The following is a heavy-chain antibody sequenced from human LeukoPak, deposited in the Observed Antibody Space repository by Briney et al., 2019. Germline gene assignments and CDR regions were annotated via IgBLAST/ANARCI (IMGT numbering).Heavy chain of an antibody. CDR1: GFTFTSYW. J-gene: IGHJ4*02. V-gene: IGHV3-7*01. CDR2: INQDGSEK. Sequence: GGSLRLSCAASGFTFTSYWMSWVRQAPGKGLEWVANINQDGSEKYFVDSLKGRFTISRDNAKNSVYLQMNSLRAEDTAVYYCAREPPGGGFDYWGQGTLVTVSS. CDR3: AREPPGGGFDY. D-gene: IGHD3-16*01.